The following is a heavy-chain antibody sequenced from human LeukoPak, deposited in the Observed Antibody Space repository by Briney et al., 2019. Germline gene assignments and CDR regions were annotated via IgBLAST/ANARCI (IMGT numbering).Heavy chain of an antibody. V-gene: IGHV4-34*01. D-gene: IGHD3-22*01. Sequence: SETLSLTCAVYGGSFSGYYWSWIRQPPGKGLEWIGSIYYSGSTYYNPSLKSRVTISVDTSKNQFSLKLSSVTAADTAVYYCARQDSSGYSFSSVWYFDLWGRGTLVTVSS. CDR2: IYYSGST. CDR3: ARQDSSGYSFSSVWYFDL. CDR1: GGSFSGYY. J-gene: IGHJ2*01.